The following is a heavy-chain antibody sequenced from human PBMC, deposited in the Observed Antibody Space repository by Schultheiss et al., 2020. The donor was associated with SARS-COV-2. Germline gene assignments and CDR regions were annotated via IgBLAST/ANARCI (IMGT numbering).Heavy chain of an antibody. CDR3: ARGGQWLVQQRHFDY. CDR1: GFTFSSYA. CDR2: ISGSGGST. Sequence: GESLKISCAASGFTFSSYAMSWVRQAPGKGLEWVSAISGSGGSTYYADSVKGRFTISRDNSKNTLYLQINSLRAEDTAVYYCARGGQWLVQQRHFDYWGQGTLVTVSS. D-gene: IGHD6-19*01. J-gene: IGHJ4*02. V-gene: IGHV3-23*01.